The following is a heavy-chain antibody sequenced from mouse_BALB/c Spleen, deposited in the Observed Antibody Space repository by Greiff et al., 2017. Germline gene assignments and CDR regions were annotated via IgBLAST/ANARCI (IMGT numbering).Heavy chain of an antibody. CDR1: GFTFSSFG. D-gene: IGHD2-4*01. CDR3: ARMTMITTGYYFDY. CDR2: ISSGSSTI. J-gene: IGHJ2*01. Sequence: EVKLMESGGGLVQPGGSRKLSCAASGFTFSSFGMHWVRQAPEKGLEWVAYISSGSSTIYYADTVKGRFTISRDNPKNTLFLQMTSLRSEDTAMYYCARMTMITTGYYFDYWGQGTTLTVSS. V-gene: IGHV5-17*02.